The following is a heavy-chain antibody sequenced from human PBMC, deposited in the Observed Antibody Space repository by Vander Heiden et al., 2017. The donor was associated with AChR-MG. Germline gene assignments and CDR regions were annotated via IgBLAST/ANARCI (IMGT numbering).Heavy chain of an antibody. J-gene: IGHJ5*02. Sequence: QVQLQQWGAGLLKPSETLSLTCAVYGGSFSGYYWSWIRQPPGKGLEWIGEINHSGSTNYNPSLKSRVTISVDTSKTQFSLKLSSVTAADTAVYYCARARTYYDFWSGYASNWFDPWGQGTLVTVSS. CDR3: ARARTYYDFWSGYASNWFDP. D-gene: IGHD3-3*01. CDR1: GGSFSGYY. CDR2: INHSGST. V-gene: IGHV4-34*01.